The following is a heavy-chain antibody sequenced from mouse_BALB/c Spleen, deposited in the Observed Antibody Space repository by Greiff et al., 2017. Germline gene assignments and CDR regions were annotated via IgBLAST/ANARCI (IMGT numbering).Heavy chain of an antibody. CDR1: GFTFSSFG. J-gene: IGHJ4*01. CDR2: ISSGSSTI. D-gene: IGHD1-1*01. V-gene: IGHV5-17*02. CDR3: ARGGLGSSYAMDY. Sequence: EVHLVESGGGLVQPGGSRKLSCAASGFTFSSFGMHWVRQAPEKGLEWVAYISSGSSTIYYADTVKGRFTISRDNPKNTLFLQMTSLRSEDTAMYYCARGGLGSSYAMDYWGQGTSVTVSS.